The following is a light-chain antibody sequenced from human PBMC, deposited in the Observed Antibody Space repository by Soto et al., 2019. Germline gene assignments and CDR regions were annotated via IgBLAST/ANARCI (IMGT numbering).Light chain of an antibody. Sequence: EIVLTQSPATLSVSPGERATLSCRASQSAGSNLAWYQQKPGQAPRLLIYAASIRATGFPDRFSGYGSGTDFTLTINGLEPEDFAVYYCHQYGDSPGTFGQGTKV. J-gene: IGKJ1*01. CDR2: AAS. CDR1: QSAGSN. CDR3: HQYGDSPGT. V-gene: IGKV3-20*01.